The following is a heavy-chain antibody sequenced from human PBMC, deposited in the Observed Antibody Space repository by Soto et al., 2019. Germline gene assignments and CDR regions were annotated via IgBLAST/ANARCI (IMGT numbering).Heavy chain of an antibody. Sequence: QVQLVESGGGVVQPGRSLRLSCAASGFTFSSYGMHWVRQAPGKGLEWVAVISYDGSNKYYADSVKGRFTISRDNSKNTLYLQMNSLRAEDTAVYYCAKEGSDYGDYEEFDPWGQGTLVTVSS. CDR2: ISYDGSNK. D-gene: IGHD4-17*01. J-gene: IGHJ5*02. CDR1: GFTFSSYG. CDR3: AKEGSDYGDYEEFDP. V-gene: IGHV3-30*18.